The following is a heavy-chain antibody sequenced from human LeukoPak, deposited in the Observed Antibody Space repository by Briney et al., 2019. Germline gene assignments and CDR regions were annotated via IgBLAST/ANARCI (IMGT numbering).Heavy chain of an antibody. CDR3: ATSVLGYCSSTSCPFDY. CDR2: IYSGGST. D-gene: IGHD2-2*01. V-gene: IGHV3-53*01. Sequence: GGSLRLSCAASGFTVSSNYMSWARQAPGKGLEWVSVIYSGGSTYYADSVKGRFTISRDNSKNTLYLQMNSLRAEDTAVYYCATSVLGYCSSTSCPFDYWGQGTLVTVSS. CDR1: GFTVSSNY. J-gene: IGHJ4*02.